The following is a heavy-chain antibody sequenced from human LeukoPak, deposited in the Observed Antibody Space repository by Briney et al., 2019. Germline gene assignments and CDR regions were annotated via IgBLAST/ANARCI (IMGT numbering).Heavy chain of an antibody. CDR1: GFIFSSYA. Sequence: GGSLRLSCAASGFIFSSYAMSWVRRAPGKGLERVSAISGSGGSTYYADSVKGRFTISRDNSKNTLYLQMNSLRAEDTAVYYCAKDLGYFDWLDAFDIWGQGTMVTVSS. D-gene: IGHD3-9*01. CDR2: ISGSGGST. J-gene: IGHJ3*02. V-gene: IGHV3-23*01. CDR3: AKDLGYFDWLDAFDI.